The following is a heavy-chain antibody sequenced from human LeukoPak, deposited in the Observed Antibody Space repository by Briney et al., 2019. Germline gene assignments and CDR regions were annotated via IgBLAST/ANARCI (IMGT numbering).Heavy chain of an antibody. Sequence: ASVLVSCKASGHTLRIHDFNWVRQAPGQGLEWMGWVSPKTGRTGYAQKFQGRVYMTTNAPLSTAYMELSSLRSGDRAVYFCARGSERNDGWFDPWGQGTLVTASS. D-gene: IGHD1-1*01. CDR3: ARGSERNDGWFDP. V-gene: IGHV1-8*01. CDR2: VSPKTGRT. CDR1: GHTLRIHD. J-gene: IGHJ5*02.